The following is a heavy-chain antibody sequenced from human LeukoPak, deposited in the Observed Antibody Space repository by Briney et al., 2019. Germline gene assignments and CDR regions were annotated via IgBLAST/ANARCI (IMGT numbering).Heavy chain of an antibody. Sequence: GGSLRLSCAASGFTFSSYWMHWVRHAPGKGLVWVSRINTDGSSTSYADSVKGRFTISRDNAKNTLYLQMNSLRAEDTAVYYCASNPRGVEYYYYYMDVWGKGTTVTVSS. V-gene: IGHV3-74*01. J-gene: IGHJ6*03. CDR2: INTDGSST. CDR1: GFTFSSYW. D-gene: IGHD3-10*01. CDR3: ASNPRGVEYYYYYMDV.